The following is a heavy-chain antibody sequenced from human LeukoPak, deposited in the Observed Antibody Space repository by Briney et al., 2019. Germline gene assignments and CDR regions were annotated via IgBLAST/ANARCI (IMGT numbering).Heavy chain of an antibody. D-gene: IGHD3-22*01. J-gene: IGHJ6*03. Sequence: SETLYLTCAVSGGSFSGYYWTWIRQAPGKGPEWIGEINPSGRISYNPSLKSRLTISVDASKKQFSLNLRSLTAADTAVYYCARGRQEVSMIVVVMTAVSYYLDVWGKGTTVTVS. V-gene: IGHV4-34*01. CDR2: INPSGRI. CDR3: ARGRQEVSMIVVVMTAVSYYLDV. CDR1: GGSFSGYY.